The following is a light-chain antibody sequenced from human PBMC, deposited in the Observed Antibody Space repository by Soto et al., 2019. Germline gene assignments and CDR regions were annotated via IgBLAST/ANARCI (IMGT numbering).Light chain of an antibody. CDR2: GAS. CDR3: QQYNNWLT. CDR1: QSVSSN. V-gene: IGKV3-15*01. Sequence: EIVMTQSPATLSVSPGERATLSCRASQSVSSNLAWYQQKPGQAPRLLIYGASTRATGIPARFSGSRSGTDFTLTLSSLQSEDFAIYYCQQYNNWLTFGQGTKVDIK. J-gene: IGKJ1*01.